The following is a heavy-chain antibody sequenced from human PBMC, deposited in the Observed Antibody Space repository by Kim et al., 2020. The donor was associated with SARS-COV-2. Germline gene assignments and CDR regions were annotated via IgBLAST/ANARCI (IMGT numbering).Heavy chain of an antibody. J-gene: IGHJ6*03. CDR3: ASNYVDTAMVGYYYYYMDV. Sequence: SVKVSCKASGGTFSSYAISWVRQAPGQGLEWMGGIIPIFGTANYAQKFQGRVTITADESTSTAYMELSSLRSEDTAVYYCASNYVDTAMVGYYYYYMDVWGKGTTVTVSS. CDR2: IIPIFGTA. D-gene: IGHD5-18*01. V-gene: IGHV1-69*13. CDR1: GGTFSSYA.